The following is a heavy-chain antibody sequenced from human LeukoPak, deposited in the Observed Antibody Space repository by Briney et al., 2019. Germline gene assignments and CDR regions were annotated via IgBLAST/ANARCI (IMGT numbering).Heavy chain of an antibody. CDR3: AKDFYYYDSSGPFDY. CDR2: ISYDGSNK. J-gene: IGHJ4*02. Sequence: PGGSLRLSCAASRFTFSSYGMHWVRQAPGKGLEWVAVISYDGSNKYYADSVKGRFTISRDNSKNTLYLQMNSLRAEDTAVYYCAKDFYYYDSSGPFDYWGQGTLVTVSS. D-gene: IGHD3-22*01. CDR1: RFTFSSYG. V-gene: IGHV3-30*18.